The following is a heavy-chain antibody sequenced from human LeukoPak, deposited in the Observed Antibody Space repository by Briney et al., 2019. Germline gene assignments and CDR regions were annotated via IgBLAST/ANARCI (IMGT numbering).Heavy chain of an antibody. CDR1: GDSISSSY. V-gene: IGHV4-59*01. D-gene: IGHD3-16*01. Sequence: SETLSLTCTVSGDSISSSYWSWIRQPPGKGLEWIGYIYYSGSPNSNPSLKSRVTISVDTSKNQFSLNLSSVTAADTAVYYCARGGGGYAFDIWGQGTMVTVSS. CDR2: IYYSGSP. CDR3: ARGGGGYAFDI. J-gene: IGHJ3*02.